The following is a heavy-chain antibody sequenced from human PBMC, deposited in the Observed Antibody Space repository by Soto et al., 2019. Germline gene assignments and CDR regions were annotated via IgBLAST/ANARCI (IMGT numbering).Heavy chain of an antibody. CDR2: ILYSGST. CDR1: GGSISTYY. J-gene: IGHJ6*03. CDR3: ARQPRYYYYYMEV. Sequence: SETLSLTCTVSGGSISTYYWSWIRQPPGKGLEWIGYILYSGSTNYNPSFKSRVTLSVDTSKNHFSLKLSSVTAADTAVYYCARQPRYYYYYMEVWGKGTTVTVSS. V-gene: IGHV4-59*08.